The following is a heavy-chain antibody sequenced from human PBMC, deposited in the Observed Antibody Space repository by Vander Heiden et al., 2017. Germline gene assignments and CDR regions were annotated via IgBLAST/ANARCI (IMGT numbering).Heavy chain of an antibody. CDR1: GFTFSSYS. V-gene: IGHV3-21*01. CDR2: ISSSGSYI. J-gene: IGHJ6*02. Sequence: EVQLVESGGGLVKPGGSLRLSCAASGFTFSSYSMNWVRQAPGKGLEWVSSISSSGSYIYDAESAKGRFTISRDNAKNALYLQMNSLRAEDTAVYYCARDEAYCSSTSCYKNYGVDVWGQGTTVTVSS. D-gene: IGHD2-2*02. CDR3: ARDEAYCSSTSCYKNYGVDV.